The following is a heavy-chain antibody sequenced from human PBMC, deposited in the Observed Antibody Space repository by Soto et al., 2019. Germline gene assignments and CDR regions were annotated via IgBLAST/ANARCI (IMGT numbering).Heavy chain of an antibody. CDR2: ILPVFRKP. CDR3: ARDDGEGGMDV. J-gene: IGHJ6*02. Sequence: QMHLVQSGPEVRKPGSSVKVSCKASGGTFGDYGIDWVRQAPGHGLEWMGGILPVFRKPRNAHKIEGRVSLTVNEVTNTALMELNRLRPEDTATYYCARDDGEGGMDVWGQGTTVIVSS. D-gene: IGHD3-10*01. CDR1: GGTFGDYG. V-gene: IGHV1-69*01.